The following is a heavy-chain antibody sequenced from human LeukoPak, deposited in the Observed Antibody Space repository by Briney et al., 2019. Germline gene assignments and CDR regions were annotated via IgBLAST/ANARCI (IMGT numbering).Heavy chain of an antibody. Sequence: GGSLRLSCAASGFTFSSYTMNWVRQAPGKGLEWVSYISSGSSTIYYAASVKGRFTISRDNAKNSLYLQMNSLRAEDTAVYYCARDPEVPAADAFDIWGQGTMVTVSS. V-gene: IGHV3-48*01. CDR2: ISSGSSTI. D-gene: IGHD2-2*01. J-gene: IGHJ3*02. CDR3: ARDPEVPAADAFDI. CDR1: GFTFSSYT.